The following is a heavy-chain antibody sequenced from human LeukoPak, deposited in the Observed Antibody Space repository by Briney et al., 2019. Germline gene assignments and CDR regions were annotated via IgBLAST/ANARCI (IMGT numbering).Heavy chain of an antibody. V-gene: IGHV1-69*06. D-gene: IGHD2/OR15-2a*01. J-gene: IGHJ4*02. Sequence: SVKLSCKSSGGTFTDYGISWVRHAPGQGLEWMGRIIPIFTTANYAQKFQGRVTITADTSTNTAYMELTSLRSEDTAVYYCASDGGFEYYFDYWGQGTLLTVSS. CDR1: GGTFTDYG. CDR3: ASDGGFEYYFDY. CDR2: IIPIFTTA.